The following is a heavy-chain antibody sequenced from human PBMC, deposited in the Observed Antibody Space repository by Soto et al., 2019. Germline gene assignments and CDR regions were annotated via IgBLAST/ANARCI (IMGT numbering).Heavy chain of an antibody. CDR2: INHSGST. CDR3: ARGYHLAFDY. V-gene: IGHV4-34*01. CDR1: GGSFSGYY. J-gene: IGHJ4*02. Sequence: SETLSLTCAVYGGSFSGYYWSWIRQPPGKGLEWIGEINHSGSTNYNPSLKSRVTISVATSKNQFSLKLSFVTAADTAVYYCARGYHLAFDYWGQGTLVTXSS.